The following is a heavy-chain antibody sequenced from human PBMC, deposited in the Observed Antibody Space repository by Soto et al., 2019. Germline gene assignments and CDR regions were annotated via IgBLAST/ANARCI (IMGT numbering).Heavy chain of an antibody. V-gene: IGHV7-4-1*01. J-gene: IGHJ5*01. D-gene: IGHD3-10*01. CDR2: INTNTGNP. CDR1: GYTFTSYA. CDR3: ARVVGSGNTNWFDY. Sequence: ASVKVSCKASGYTFTSYAMNWVRQAPGQGLEWMGWINTNTGNPTYAQGFTGRFVFSLDTSVSTAYLQICSLKAEDTAVYYCARVVGSGNTNWFDYWGQGTLVTVSS.